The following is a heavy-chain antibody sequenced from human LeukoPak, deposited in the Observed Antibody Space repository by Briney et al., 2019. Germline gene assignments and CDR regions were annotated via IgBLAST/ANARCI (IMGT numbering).Heavy chain of an antibody. V-gene: IGHV4-4*02. J-gene: IGHJ3*02. CDR1: GGSISSSNW. CDR2: IYHSGST. Sequence: MSSETLSLTCAVSGGSISSSNWWSWVRQPPGKGLEWIGEIYHSGSTNYNPSLKSRVTISVDKSKNQFSLKLSSVTAADTAVYYCARDIINDYGDYASDAFDIWGQGTMVTVSS. CDR3: ARDIINDYGDYASDAFDI. D-gene: IGHD4-17*01.